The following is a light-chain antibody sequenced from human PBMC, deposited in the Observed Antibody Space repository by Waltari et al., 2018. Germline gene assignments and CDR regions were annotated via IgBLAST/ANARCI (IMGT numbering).Light chain of an antibody. J-gene: IGLJ2*01. Sequence: SYVLTQAPSVSVAPGKTATITCGGNNIGGRRVHWYRQKPGQAPALVMYDDSDRPAGMPGRFSGSNSGNTATLTISRVEAGDEADYYCQVWDSGSRDRHVVFGGGTKLTVL. CDR1: NIGGRR. V-gene: IGLV3-21*04. CDR3: QVWDSGSRDRHVV. CDR2: DDS.